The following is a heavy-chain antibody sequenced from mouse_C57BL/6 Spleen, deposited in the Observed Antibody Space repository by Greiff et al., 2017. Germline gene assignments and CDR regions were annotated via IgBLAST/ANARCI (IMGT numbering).Heavy chain of an antibody. V-gene: IGHV1-15*01. CDR1: GYTFTDYE. CDR2: IDPETGGT. D-gene: IGHD1-1*01. J-gene: IGHJ3*01. Sequence: QVQLQQSGAELVRPGASVTLSCKASGYTFTDYEMHWVKQTPVHGLEWIGAIDPETGGTAYNQKFKGKAILTADKSSSTAYMELRSLTSEDSAVYYCTSSILLRFAYWGQGTLVTVSA. CDR3: TSSILLRFAY.